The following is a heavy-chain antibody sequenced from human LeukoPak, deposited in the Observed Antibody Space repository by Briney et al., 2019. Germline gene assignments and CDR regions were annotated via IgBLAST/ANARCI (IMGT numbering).Heavy chain of an antibody. Sequence: GGSLRLSCAASGFTFAGYAMSWVRQGPGKGLEWVSDISGGGDTTYYADSVKGRFTISRDNSKNTLYLQMNSLRAEDTAVYYCAKGRLEPAALLDYWGRGTLVTVSS. J-gene: IGHJ4*02. CDR3: AKGRLEPAALLDY. D-gene: IGHD2-2*01. CDR2: ISGGGDTT. CDR1: GFTFAGYA. V-gene: IGHV3-23*01.